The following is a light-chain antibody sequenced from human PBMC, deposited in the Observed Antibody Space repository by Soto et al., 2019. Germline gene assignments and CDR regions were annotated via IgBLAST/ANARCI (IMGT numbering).Light chain of an antibody. Sequence: QSVLTQPRSVSGSPGQSVTISCTGTNSDVGGYNYVSWYQQHPGTAPKLMIYVVIKRPSGVPDRFSGSKSGNTASLTISGLQAEDEADYFCCSYAGSYTYVFGTGTKVTVL. CDR2: VVI. CDR1: NSDVGGYNY. V-gene: IGLV2-11*01. J-gene: IGLJ1*01. CDR3: CSYAGSYTYV.